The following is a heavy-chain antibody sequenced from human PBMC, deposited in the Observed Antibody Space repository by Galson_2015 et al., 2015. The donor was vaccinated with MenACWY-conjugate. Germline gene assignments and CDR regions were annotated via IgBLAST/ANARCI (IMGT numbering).Heavy chain of an antibody. CDR2: INHSGST. J-gene: IGHJ6*02. Sequence: ETLSLTCAVYGGSFSGSYWSWIRQPPGKGLEWIGEINHSGSTNYNPSLKSRVTISVDTSKDQFSLKLSSVTAADTAVYYCARILGYCSSTSCYYYYGMDVWGQGTTVTVSS. CDR3: ARILGYCSSTSCYYYYGMDV. V-gene: IGHV4-34*01. CDR1: GGSFSGSY. D-gene: IGHD2-2*01.